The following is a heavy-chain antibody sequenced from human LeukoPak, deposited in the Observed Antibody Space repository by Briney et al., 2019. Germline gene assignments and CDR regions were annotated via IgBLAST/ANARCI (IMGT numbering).Heavy chain of an antibody. D-gene: IGHD5-18*01. CDR1: GFTFSSYA. J-gene: IGHJ4*02. Sequence: GRSLRLSCAASGFTFSSYAMHWVRQAPGKGLEWVAVISYDGSNKYYADSVKGRFTISRDNSKNTLYLQMNSLRAEDTAVYYCARDQYSYAHAAHWGQGTLVTVSS. CDR3: ARDQYSYAHAAH. CDR2: ISYDGSNK. V-gene: IGHV3-30-3*01.